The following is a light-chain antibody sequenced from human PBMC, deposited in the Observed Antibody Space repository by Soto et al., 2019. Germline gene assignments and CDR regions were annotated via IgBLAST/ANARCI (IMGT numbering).Light chain of an antibody. Sequence: QSVLTQPASVSGSPGQSITISCTGTSSVVGYYNYVSWYQQHPAKAPKLIIYDVGRRPSGVSDRFSGSKSGNTASLTISLLQSEDEADYFCCSYTTTVTRVFGNGTKGTGL. CDR3: CSYTTTVTRV. V-gene: IGLV2-14*03. CDR2: DVG. J-gene: IGLJ1*01. CDR1: SSVVGYYNY.